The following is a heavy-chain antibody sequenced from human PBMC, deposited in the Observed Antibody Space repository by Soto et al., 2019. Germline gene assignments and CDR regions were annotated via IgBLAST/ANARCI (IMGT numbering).Heavy chain of an antibody. D-gene: IGHD3-16*01. Sequence: EVQLVESGGGLVQPGGSLRLSRAASGFTVSTKYMSWVRQAPGKGLEWVSVIYSGSSTFYADSVRGRFTISRDNSKNTVNLQMNSLRAEDTAVYYCARDPWAADYWGQGTLVTVSS. J-gene: IGHJ4*02. CDR3: ARDPWAADY. CDR1: GFTVSTKY. V-gene: IGHV3-66*01. CDR2: IYSGSST.